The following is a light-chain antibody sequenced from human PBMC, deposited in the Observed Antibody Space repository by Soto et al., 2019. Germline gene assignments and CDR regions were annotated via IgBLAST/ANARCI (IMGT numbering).Light chain of an antibody. CDR1: QSVSSSY. V-gene: IGKV3-20*01. J-gene: IGKJ5*01. Sequence: EIVLTQSPGTLSLYPGERATLSCRASQSVSSSYLAWYQQKPGQAPRLLIYGASSRATGIPDRFSGSGSGTDFTLTISRLEPEDFAVYYCQQRITFGQGTRLEIK. CDR2: GAS. CDR3: QQRIT.